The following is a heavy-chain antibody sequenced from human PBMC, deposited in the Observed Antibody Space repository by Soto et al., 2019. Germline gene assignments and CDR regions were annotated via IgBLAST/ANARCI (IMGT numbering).Heavy chain of an antibody. Sequence: SLRLSCAASGFTFSSYAMHWVRQAPGKGLEWVSGISWNSGSIGYADSVKGRFTISRDNAKNSLYLQMNSLRAEDTALYYCAKVDYYYGMDVWGQGTTVTVSS. CDR3: AKVDYYYGMDV. V-gene: IGHV3-9*01. CDR1: GFTFSSYA. CDR2: ISWNSGSI. J-gene: IGHJ6*02.